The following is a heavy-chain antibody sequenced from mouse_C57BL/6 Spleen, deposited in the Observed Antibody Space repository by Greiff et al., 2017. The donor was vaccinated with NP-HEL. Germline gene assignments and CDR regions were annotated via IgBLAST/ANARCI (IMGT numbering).Heavy chain of an antibody. J-gene: IGHJ4*01. Sequence: EVKLVESGGDLVKPGGSLKLSCAASGFTFSSYGMSWVRQTPDKRLEWVATISSGGSYTYYPDSVKGRVTISRDNATNTLYLQMSSLKSEDTAMYYCARLYSSYAMDYWGQGTPVTVSA. V-gene: IGHV5-6*01. CDR1: GFTFSSYG. D-gene: IGHD2-5*01. CDR2: ISSGGSYT. CDR3: ARLYSSYAMDY.